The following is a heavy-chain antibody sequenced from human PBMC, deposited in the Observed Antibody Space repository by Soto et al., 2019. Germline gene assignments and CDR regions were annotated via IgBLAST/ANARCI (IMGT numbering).Heavy chain of an antibody. CDR3: ARGWGYDSNDYYYAY. J-gene: IGHJ4*02. Sequence: QVQLVQSGAEVRKPGSSVKVSCKASGGTFSRHAISWVRQAPGQGLEWMGGIIHIFGTANHAQKFHGRVTIIADESTSTVYMELSSLRSEDTAMYYCARGWGYDSNDYYYAYWGQGTLVIVSS. D-gene: IGHD3-22*01. V-gene: IGHV1-69*01. CDR2: IIHIFGTA. CDR1: GGTFSRHA.